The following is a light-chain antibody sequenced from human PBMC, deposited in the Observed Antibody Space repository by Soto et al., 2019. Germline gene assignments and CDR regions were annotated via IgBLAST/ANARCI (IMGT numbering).Light chain of an antibody. Sequence: DIQMTQSPSTLSASVGDRITITCRASQSIRSWLAWYQQKPEKAPKLLIYAASGLQSGVPSRFSGSGSGTDFTLTISSLQPEDFASYHCQQSHSPPYTFGQGTKLEIK. CDR2: AAS. V-gene: IGKV1-39*01. CDR1: QSIRSW. J-gene: IGKJ2*01. CDR3: QQSHSPPYT.